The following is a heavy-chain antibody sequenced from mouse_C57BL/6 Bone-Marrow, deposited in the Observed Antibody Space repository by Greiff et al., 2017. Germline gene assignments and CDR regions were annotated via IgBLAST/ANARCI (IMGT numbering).Heavy chain of an antibody. CDR2: IDPSDSYT. CDR1: GYTFTSYW. CDR3: ARDWGGKEAWFAY. D-gene: IGHD4-1*01. V-gene: IGHV1-59*01. Sequence: QVQLQQPGAELVRPGTSVKLSCKASGYTFTSYWMHWVKQRPGQGLEWIGVIDPSDSYTNYNQKFKGKATLTVDTSSSTAYMQLSSLTSEDSAVYYCARDWGGKEAWFAYWGQGTLVTVSA. J-gene: IGHJ3*01.